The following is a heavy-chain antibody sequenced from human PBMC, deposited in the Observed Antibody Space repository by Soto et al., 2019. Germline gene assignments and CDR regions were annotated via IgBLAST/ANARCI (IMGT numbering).Heavy chain of an antibody. V-gene: IGHV3-23*01. CDR3: AKDKIVTMIVDYYGMDV. CDR1: GFTFSSYA. D-gene: IGHD3-22*01. Sequence: PVGSLRLSCAASGFTFSSYAMSWVRQAPGKGLEWVSAISGSGGSTYYADSVKGRFTISRDNSKNTLYLQMNSLRAEDTAVYYCAKDKIVTMIVDYYGMDVWGQGTTVTVSS. CDR2: ISGSGGST. J-gene: IGHJ6*02.